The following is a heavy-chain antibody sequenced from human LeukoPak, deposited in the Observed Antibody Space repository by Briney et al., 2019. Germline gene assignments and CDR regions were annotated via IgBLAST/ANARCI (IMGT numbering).Heavy chain of an antibody. V-gene: IGHV1-69*01. CDR3: AREPSTYSGSNWFDP. D-gene: IGHD1-26*01. CDR2: IIPIFGTA. Sequence: GSSVKVSCKASGGTFSSYAISWVRQAPGQGLEWTGGIIPIFGTANYAQKFQGRVTITADESTSSAYMELSSLRSEDTAVYYCAREPSTYSGSNWFDPWGQGTLVTVSS. CDR1: GGTFSSYA. J-gene: IGHJ5*02.